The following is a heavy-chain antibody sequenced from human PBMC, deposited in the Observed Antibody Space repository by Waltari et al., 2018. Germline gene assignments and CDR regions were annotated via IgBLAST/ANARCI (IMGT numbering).Heavy chain of an antibody. CDR2: IKPNSGET. CDR1: GYSFSDYD. Sequence: QVQPVQSGAEVGKPGASVKVSCQATGYSFSDYDIYWVRQAPGQGLEWMAWIKPNSGETKYAQKFQGRVTLTRDTSISTAYMELPRMTVDDTAVYYCARGNHLDFWGQGTIVTVSS. J-gene: IGHJ4*02. V-gene: IGHV1-2*02. CDR3: ARGNHLDF.